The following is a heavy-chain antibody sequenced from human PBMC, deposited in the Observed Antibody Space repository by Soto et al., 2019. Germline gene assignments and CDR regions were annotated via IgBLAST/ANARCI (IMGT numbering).Heavy chain of an antibody. V-gene: IGHV1-18*01. Sequence: QVHLVQSGAEVKKPGASVKVSCKGSGYAFTTYGITWVRQAPGQGLEWMGWISAHNGNTNYAQKLQGRVTVTRDTSTCTAYMELRSLRSGDTAVYYCARGRYGDYWGQGALVTVAS. D-gene: IGHD1-1*01. CDR1: GYAFTTYG. CDR3: ARGRYGDY. CDR2: ISAHNGNT. J-gene: IGHJ4*02.